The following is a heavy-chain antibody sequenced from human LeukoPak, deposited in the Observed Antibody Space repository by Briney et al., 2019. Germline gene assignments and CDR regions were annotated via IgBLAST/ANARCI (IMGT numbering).Heavy chain of an antibody. J-gene: IGHJ4*02. CDR1: GFTFNYFA. CDR2: ISNNGGYT. CDR3: AKQLGYCSDGSCYFPY. D-gene: IGHD2-15*01. V-gene: IGHV3-23*01. Sequence: GGPLRLSCAASGFTFNYFALSWVRQAPGKGLEWVSAISNNGGYTYYADSVQGRFTISRDNSKSTLCLQMNSLRAEDTAVYYCAKQLGYCSDGSCYFPYWGQGTLVTVSS.